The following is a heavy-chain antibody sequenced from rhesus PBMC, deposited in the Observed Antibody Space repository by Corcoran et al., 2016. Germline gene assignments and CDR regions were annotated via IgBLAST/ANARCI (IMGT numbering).Heavy chain of an antibody. Sequence: VKVSCKASGYTFTDYYMHWVRQAPRQGLEWMGWINPYNGNTKYAQKFQGRVTMTRDKSTSTAYMELSSLRSEDTAVYYCARDDSGYQFDYWGQGVLVTVSS. CDR1: GYTFTDYY. CDR3: ARDDSGYQFDY. CDR2: INPYNGNT. V-gene: IGHV1S2*01. J-gene: IGHJ4*01. D-gene: IGHD3-28*01.